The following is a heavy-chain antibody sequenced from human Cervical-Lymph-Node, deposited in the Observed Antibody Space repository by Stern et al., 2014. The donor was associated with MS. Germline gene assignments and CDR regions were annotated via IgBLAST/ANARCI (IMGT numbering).Heavy chain of an antibody. CDR3: ARELPDLNAFDI. CDR1: GGSISSSNW. V-gene: IGHV4-4*02. CDR2: IYHSGGT. J-gene: IGHJ3*02. D-gene: IGHD1-14*01. Sequence: DQLVESGPGLVKPSGTLSLTCAVSGGSISSSNWWSWVRQSPGKGLEWIGEIYHSGGTKYSPSFESRVIISVDKSKTQFSLKLSYVTAADTAVYYCARELPDLNAFDIWGQGTMVTVSS.